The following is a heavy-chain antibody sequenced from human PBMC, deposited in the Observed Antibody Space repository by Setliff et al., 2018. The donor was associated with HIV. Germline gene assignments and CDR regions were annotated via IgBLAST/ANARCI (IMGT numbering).Heavy chain of an antibody. V-gene: IGHV2-26*01. CDR2: IFPNDEK. CDR1: GFSLSNTRMG. D-gene: IGHD3-3*01. J-gene: IGHJ4*02. Sequence: SGPTLVNPTETLTLTCTVSGFSLSNTRMGVSWVRQPPGKALEWLAHIFPNDEKSYSASLKSRVTISEDTSKSQVVLTMTNMDPLDTATYFCARYNFRRGYWDYFDYWGQGTQVTVSS. CDR3: ARYNFRRGYWDYFDY.